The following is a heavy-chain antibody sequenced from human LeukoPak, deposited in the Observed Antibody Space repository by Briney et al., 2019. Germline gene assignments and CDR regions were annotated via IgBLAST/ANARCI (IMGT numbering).Heavy chain of an antibody. J-gene: IGHJ6*03. CDR2: INHSGST. D-gene: IGHD6-6*01. V-gene: IGHV4-34*01. Sequence: SETLSLTCAVYFGSFSGYSWSWIRQPPGKGLEWIGEINHSGSTNYNPSLKSRVTISVDTSKNQFSLKLTSVTAADTVVYYCARRAKYSSPFYYYYYMDVWGKGTTVTVSS. CDR3: ARRAKYSSPFYYYYYMDV. CDR1: FGSFSGYS.